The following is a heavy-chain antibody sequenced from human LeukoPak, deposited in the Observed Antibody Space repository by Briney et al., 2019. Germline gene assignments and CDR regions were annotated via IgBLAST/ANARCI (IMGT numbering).Heavy chain of an antibody. Sequence: PGGSLRLSCAASGFTFSSYGMHWVRQAPGKGLEWVAVISYDGGNKDYADSVKGRFTISRDNSKNTLYLQMNSLRVEDTAVYYCAKSKYGVGATRLNDNWGQGTLVTVSS. V-gene: IGHV3-30*18. D-gene: IGHD1-26*01. CDR1: GFTFSSYG. J-gene: IGHJ4*02. CDR2: ISYDGGNK. CDR3: AKSKYGVGATRLNDN.